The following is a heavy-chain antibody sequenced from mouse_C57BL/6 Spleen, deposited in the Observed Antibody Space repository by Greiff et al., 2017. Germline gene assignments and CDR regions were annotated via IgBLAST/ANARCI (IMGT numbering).Heavy chain of an antibody. V-gene: IGHV1-42*01. D-gene: IGHD3-2*02. CDR3: AWTTQATGNAMDY. J-gene: IGHJ4*01. CDR2: INPSTGGT. CDR1: GYSFTGYY. Sequence: VQLQQSGPELVKPGASVKISCKASGYSFTGYYMNWVKQSPEKSLEWIGEINPSTGGTISNQKFKAKATLTVDKSSSTAYMQLKSLTSEYSAVYYCAWTTQATGNAMDYWGQGTSVTGSS.